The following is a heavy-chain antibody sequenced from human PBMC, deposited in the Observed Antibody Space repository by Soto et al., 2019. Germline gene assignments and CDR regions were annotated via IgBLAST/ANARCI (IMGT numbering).Heavy chain of an antibody. CDR3: ATDKAVAGFYYFDY. V-gene: IGHV1-69*13. CDR2: IIPIFGTA. CDR1: GGTFSSYA. D-gene: IGHD6-19*01. J-gene: IGHJ4*02. Sequence: ASVKVSCKASGGTFSSYAISWVRQAPGQGLEWMGGIIPIFGTANYAQKFQGRVTITADESTSTAYMELSSLRSEDTAVYYCATDKAVAGFYYFDYWGQGTLVTVS.